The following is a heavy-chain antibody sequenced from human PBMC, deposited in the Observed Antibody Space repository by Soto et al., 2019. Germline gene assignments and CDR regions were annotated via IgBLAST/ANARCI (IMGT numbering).Heavy chain of an antibody. CDR3: VARYCSTTTCYQVDY. D-gene: IGHD2-2*01. J-gene: IGHJ4*02. Sequence: GGSLRLSCSASGFTFTNYAIHWIRQTPGKGLEYVSAISSNGGSTYYADSVEGRFTISRDNSKNTVFLQMSSLRAEDTAVYYCVARYCSTTTCYQVDYWGQGTLVTVSS. CDR1: GFTFTNYA. CDR2: ISSNGGST. V-gene: IGHV3-64D*06.